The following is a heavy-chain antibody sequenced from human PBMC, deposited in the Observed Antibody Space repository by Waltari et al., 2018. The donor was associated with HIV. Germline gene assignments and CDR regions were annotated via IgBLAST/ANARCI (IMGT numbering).Heavy chain of an antibody. V-gene: IGHV3-23*01. Sequence: EVQLLESGGGLVQPGGSLRVSCAVSGLTFASYAWCWVRQAPGKGLEWVSAIIGSGGSTYYADSVKGRFTISRDNSKNTLYLQMNSLRAEDTAVYYCAKDPMDIVATINYYGMDVWGQGTTVTVSS. CDR1: GLTFASYA. CDR2: IIGSGGST. CDR3: AKDPMDIVATINYYGMDV. D-gene: IGHD5-12*01. J-gene: IGHJ6*02.